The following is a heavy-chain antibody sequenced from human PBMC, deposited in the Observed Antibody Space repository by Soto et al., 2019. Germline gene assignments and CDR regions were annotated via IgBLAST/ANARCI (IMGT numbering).Heavy chain of an antibody. J-gene: IGHJ6*02. Sequence: KTSETLSLTSTVSGGSISSSSYYWGWIRQPPVKGLEWIGSIYYSGSTYYNPSLKSRVTISVDTSKNQFSLKLSSVTAADTAVYYCARRASSSWYLSYGMDVWGQGTTVTVSS. CDR1: GGSISSSSYY. CDR2: IYYSGST. D-gene: IGHD6-13*01. CDR3: ARRASSSWYLSYGMDV. V-gene: IGHV4-39*01.